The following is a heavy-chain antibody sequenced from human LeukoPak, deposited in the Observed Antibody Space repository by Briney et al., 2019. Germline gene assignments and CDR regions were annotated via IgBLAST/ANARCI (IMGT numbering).Heavy chain of an antibody. CDR1: GFTFSSYS. V-gene: IGHV3-21*01. CDR3: ASSGYYYSASY. CDR2: ISSSSNYI. D-gene: IGHD3-22*01. J-gene: IGHJ4*02. Sequence: GGSLRLSCAASGFTFSSYSMNWVRQAPGKGLEWVSFISSSSNYIYYADSVKGRFTISRDNAKNSLYLQMNSLRAEDTAVYYCASSGYYYSASYWGQGTLVTVSS.